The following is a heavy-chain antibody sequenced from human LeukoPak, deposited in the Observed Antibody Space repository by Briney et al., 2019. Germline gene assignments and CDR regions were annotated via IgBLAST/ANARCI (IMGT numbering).Heavy chain of an antibody. Sequence: PGGSLRLSRAASGFTFSSYWMSWVRQAPGKGLEWVANRKQDGSEKYYADSVKGRFTISRDNSKNTLYLQMNSLRAEDTAVYYCAKGIAVAGTDGSVSYYYYGMDVWGQGTTVTVSS. D-gene: IGHD6-19*01. CDR1: GFTFSSYW. CDR3: AKGIAVAGTDGSVSYYYYGMDV. J-gene: IGHJ6*02. CDR2: RKQDGSEK. V-gene: IGHV3-7*01.